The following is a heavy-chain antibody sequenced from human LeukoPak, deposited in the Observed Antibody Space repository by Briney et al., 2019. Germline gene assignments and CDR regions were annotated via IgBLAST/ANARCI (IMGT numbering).Heavy chain of an antibody. CDR3: ARDSPTCSSISCLSYYYNYYMDV. D-gene: IGHD2-2*01. V-gene: IGHV4-38-2*02. J-gene: IGHJ6*03. CDR1: GYSISSGYY. CDR2: IYHSGTT. Sequence: SSETLSLTCAVSGYSISSGYYWGWIRQPPGKGLEWIGSIYHSGTTYYNPSLKSRVTISVDTSKNQFSLKLSSVTAADTAVYYCARDSPTCSSISCLSYYYNYYMDVWGKGTTVTVSS.